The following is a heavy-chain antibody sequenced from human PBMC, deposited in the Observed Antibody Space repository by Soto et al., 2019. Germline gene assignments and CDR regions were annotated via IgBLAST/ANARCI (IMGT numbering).Heavy chain of an antibody. D-gene: IGHD6-13*01. CDR2: INPNSGGT. CDR1: GYTFTGYY. CDR3: ARARHIPAAGGPCYYYYGMDV. J-gene: IGHJ6*02. Sequence: ASVKVSCKASGYTFTGYYMHWVRQAPGQGLEWMGWINPNSGGTNYAQKFQGWVTMTRDTSISTAYMELSRLRSDDTAVYYCARARHIPAAGGPCYYYYGMDVWRQRPTVTGSS. V-gene: IGHV1-2*04.